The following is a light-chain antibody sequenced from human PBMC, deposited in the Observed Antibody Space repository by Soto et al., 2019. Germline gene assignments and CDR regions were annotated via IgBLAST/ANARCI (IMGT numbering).Light chain of an antibody. CDR1: QSLLDSDDGNTY. Sequence: DIVMTQTPLSLPVTPGEPASISCRSSQSLLDSDDGNTYLDWYLQKPGQSPQLLIYTLSYRASGVPDRFSGSGSGTDYTLTISRLEPEDFAVYYCQQRSNWLITFGQGTRLEIK. V-gene: IGKV2-40*01. CDR3: QQRSNWLIT. CDR2: TLS. J-gene: IGKJ5*01.